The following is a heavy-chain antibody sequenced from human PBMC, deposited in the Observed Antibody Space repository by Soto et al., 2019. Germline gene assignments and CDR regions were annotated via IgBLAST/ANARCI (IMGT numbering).Heavy chain of an antibody. CDR2: TRNKANSYAT. J-gene: IGHJ4*02. Sequence: EVQRVESGGGLVQPGGSLRLSCAASGFTFSDYYMDWVRQVPGKGLEWIGRTRNKANSYATEYVASVKGRFSISRDDSKDSMYLQMNSLKTEDTAVYYCARDTGGSYDYWGQGALVTVSS. V-gene: IGHV3-72*01. CDR1: GFTFSDYY. CDR3: ARDTGGSYDY. D-gene: IGHD1-26*01.